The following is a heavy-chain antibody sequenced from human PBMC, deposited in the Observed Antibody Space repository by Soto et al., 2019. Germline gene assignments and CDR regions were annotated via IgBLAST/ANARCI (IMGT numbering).Heavy chain of an antibody. Sequence: PSQTLSLTCAISGDSVSSNSAAWNWIRQSPSRGLELLGRTYYRSKWYNDYAVSVKSRITINPDTSKNQFSLQLNSVTPEDTAVYYCARVNYDFWSGGNYYYYMDVWGKGTTVTVSS. CDR3: ARVNYDFWSGGNYYYYMDV. V-gene: IGHV6-1*01. CDR2: TYYRSKWYN. J-gene: IGHJ6*03. D-gene: IGHD3-3*01. CDR1: GDSVSSNSAA.